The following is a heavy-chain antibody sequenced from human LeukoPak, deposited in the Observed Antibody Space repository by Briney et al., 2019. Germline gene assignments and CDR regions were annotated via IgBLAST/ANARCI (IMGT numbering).Heavy chain of an antibody. CDR1: GGSISSYY. D-gene: IGHD6-13*01. Sequence: PSETLSLTCTVSGGSISSYYWSWIRQPPGKGLEWIGYIYYSGSTNYNPSLKSRVTISVDTSKNQFSLKLSSVTAADTAVYYCARSDIAAAGTHYWGQGTLVTVSS. CDR3: ARSDIAAAGTHY. V-gene: IGHV4-59*01. J-gene: IGHJ4*02. CDR2: IYYSGST.